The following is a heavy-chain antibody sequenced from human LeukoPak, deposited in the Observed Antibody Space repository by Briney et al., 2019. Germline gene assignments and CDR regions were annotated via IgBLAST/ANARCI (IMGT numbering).Heavy chain of an antibody. CDR1: GYSFTGYW. CDR2: IYPGNSDT. J-gene: IGHJ4*02. V-gene: IGHV5-51*01. Sequence: GEALKISWKGSGYSFTGYWIGWVRPMPGKGLEWMGIIYPGNSDTRYSPSFQGQVTISADKSISTPYLQWSSLKASDTVMYYCARQEYSSGWYQYYFDYWGEGTLVTVSS. CDR3: ARQEYSSGWYQYYFDY. D-gene: IGHD6-19*01.